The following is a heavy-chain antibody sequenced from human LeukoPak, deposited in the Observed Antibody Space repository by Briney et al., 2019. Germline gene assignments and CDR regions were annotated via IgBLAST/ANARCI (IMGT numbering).Heavy chain of an antibody. CDR3: AKDFVVVPGNVNYFDY. D-gene: IGHD2-21*02. CDR2: ISSSSSYI. Sequence: GGSLRLSCAASGFTFSSYSMNWVRQAPGKGLEWVSSISSSSSYIYYADSVKGRFTVSRDNSKNTLYVQMKSLRAEDTAVYYCAKDFVVVPGNVNYFDYWGQGTLVTVSS. J-gene: IGHJ4*02. CDR1: GFTFSSYS. V-gene: IGHV3-21*04.